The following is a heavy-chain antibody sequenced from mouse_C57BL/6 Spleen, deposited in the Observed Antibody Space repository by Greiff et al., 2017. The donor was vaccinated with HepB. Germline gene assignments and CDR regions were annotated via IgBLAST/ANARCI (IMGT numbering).Heavy chain of an antibody. D-gene: IGHD2-1*01. V-gene: IGHV1-62-2*01. CDR2: FYPGSGSI. CDR1: GYTFTEYT. CDR3: ARHEEEAIYYGNSWYFDV. J-gene: IGHJ1*03. Sequence: QVQLQQSGAELVKPGASVKLSCKASGYTFTEYTIHWVKQRSGQGLEWIGWFYPGSGSIKYNEKFKDKATLTADKSSSTVYMELSRLTSEDSAVYFCARHEEEAIYYGNSWYFDVWGTGTTVTVSS.